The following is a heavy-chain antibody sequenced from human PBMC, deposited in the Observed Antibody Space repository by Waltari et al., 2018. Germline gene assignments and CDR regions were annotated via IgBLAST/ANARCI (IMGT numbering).Heavy chain of an antibody. CDR1: GFTVSGFA. V-gene: IGHV3-23*01. CDR2: ISGTGSNT. D-gene: IGHD5-12*01. Sequence: EAQLWESGGGLVQPGGALRVSWAASGFTVSGFAMSWVRQAPGKGLEWVSEISGTGSNTYYADSVKGRFTISKDNSKNILYLQMDSLRAEDTAVYYCARDGYNWIAFDVWGQGVLVTVSS. J-gene: IGHJ4*02. CDR3: ARDGYNWIAFDV.